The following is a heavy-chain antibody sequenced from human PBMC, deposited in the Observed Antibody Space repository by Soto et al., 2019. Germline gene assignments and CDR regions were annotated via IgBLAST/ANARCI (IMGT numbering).Heavy chain of an antibody. CDR2: SRDKPQGYST. CDR1: GFTLSDHD. Sequence: PXGSLRLSCAVSGFTLSDHDIYWVRQAPGKGLDWVGRSRDKPQGYSTAYAASVKGRFTTSRDESKNSAYLQMNSLKNEDKPVYYCVRATYLSDSSGYTRCLDDWGQGTLVTVSS. J-gene: IGHJ4*02. V-gene: IGHV3-72*01. D-gene: IGHD3-22*01. CDR3: VRATYLSDSSGYTRCLDD.